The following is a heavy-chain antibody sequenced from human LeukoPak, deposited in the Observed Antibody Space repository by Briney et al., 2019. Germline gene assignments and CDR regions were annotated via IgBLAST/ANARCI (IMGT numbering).Heavy chain of an antibody. V-gene: IGHV4-39*01. CDR1: GGSISSSSYY. CDR3: ARHEVATISYFDY. J-gene: IGHJ4*02. Sequence: PSETLSLTCSVSGGSISSSSYYWGWIRQPPGKGLEWIGSIYYSGSTYYNPSLKSRVTISVATSKNQFSLKLSSVTAADTAVYYCARHEVATISYFDYWGQGTLVTVSS. CDR2: IYYSGST. D-gene: IGHD5-24*01.